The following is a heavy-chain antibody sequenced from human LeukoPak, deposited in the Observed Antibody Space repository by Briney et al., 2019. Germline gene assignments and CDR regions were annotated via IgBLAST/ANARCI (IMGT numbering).Heavy chain of an antibody. CDR2: MNPNSGNT. CDR1: GYTFTSYD. J-gene: IGHJ3*02. Sequence: ASVKVSCKASGYTFTSYDINWVRQATGQGLEWMGWMNPNSGNTGYAQKFQGRVTMTRNTSISTAYMELSSLRSEDTAVYYCARGIYDFWSGSDAFDIWGQGTMVTVSS. CDR3: ARGIYDFWSGSDAFDI. D-gene: IGHD3-3*01. V-gene: IGHV1-8*01.